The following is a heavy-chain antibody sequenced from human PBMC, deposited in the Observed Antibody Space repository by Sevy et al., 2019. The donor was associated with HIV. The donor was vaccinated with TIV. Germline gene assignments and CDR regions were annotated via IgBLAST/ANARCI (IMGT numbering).Heavy chain of an antibody. Sequence: GGSLRLSCAASGFTFSRYTMTWVRQAPGKGLEWVSTFCFGDGTMNYADSAKGRFTISRDNSKNTLYLQMNSRRAEDTAIYYCVREGCTKPHDYWGQGTLVTVSS. J-gene: IGHJ4*02. CDR3: VREGCTKPHDY. CDR1: GFTFSRYT. V-gene: IGHV3-23*01. CDR2: FCFGDGTM. D-gene: IGHD2-8*01.